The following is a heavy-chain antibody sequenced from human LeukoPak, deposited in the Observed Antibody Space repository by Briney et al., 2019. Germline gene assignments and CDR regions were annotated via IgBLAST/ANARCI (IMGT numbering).Heavy chain of an antibody. Sequence: SETLSLTCTVSGGFISSYYWSWIRQPAGKGLEWIGRIYTSGSTNYNPSLKSRVTMSVDTSKNQFSLKLSSVTAADTAVYYCARGNYYDSSGHLDVWGQGTTVTVSS. CDR2: IYTSGST. CDR1: GGFISSYY. D-gene: IGHD3-22*01. CDR3: ARGNYYDSSGHLDV. V-gene: IGHV4-4*07. J-gene: IGHJ6*02.